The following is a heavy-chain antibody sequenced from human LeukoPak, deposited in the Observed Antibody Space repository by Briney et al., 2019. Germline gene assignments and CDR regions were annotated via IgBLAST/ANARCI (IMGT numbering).Heavy chain of an antibody. D-gene: IGHD1-26*01. J-gene: IGHJ4*02. Sequence: SWGSLRLSCAASGFTFSNAWMSWVRQAPGKGLEWVGRIKSKTDGGTTDYAAPVKGRFTISRDDSKNTLYLQMNSLKTEDTAVYYCTTEGSYSWELLAYWGQGTLVTVSS. CDR3: TTEGSYSWELLAY. CDR2: IKSKTDGGTT. V-gene: IGHV3-15*01. CDR1: GFTFSNAW.